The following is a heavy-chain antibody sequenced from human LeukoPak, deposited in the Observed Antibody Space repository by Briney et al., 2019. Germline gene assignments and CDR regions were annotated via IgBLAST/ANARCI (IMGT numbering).Heavy chain of an antibody. CDR2: IYYTGSI. CDR1: GGSISNSNYY. CDR3: ARRRVGAAVDY. V-gene: IGHV4-39*01. D-gene: IGHD1-26*01. Sequence: PSETLSLTCTVSGGSISNSNYYWSWIRQPPGKGLEWIGSIYYTGSIFYNPSLKSRVTISVDTSKNQFSLRLSSVPAADTAVYYCARRRVGAAVDYWGQGTLVTVSS. J-gene: IGHJ4*02.